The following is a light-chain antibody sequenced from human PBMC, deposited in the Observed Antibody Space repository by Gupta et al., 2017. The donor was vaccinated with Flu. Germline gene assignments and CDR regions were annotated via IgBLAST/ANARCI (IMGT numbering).Light chain of an antibody. CDR2: AAS. J-gene: IGKJ4*01. V-gene: IGKV1-27*01. CDR1: QGIANY. Sequence: GARVTITCRASQGIANYLAWYQQRPGKVPKVVIYAASTLQSGVPSRFSGTGAGTDFTLTIISLQPEDVATYYCQTDYSDPYTFGGGTKVEIK. CDR3: QTDYSDPYT.